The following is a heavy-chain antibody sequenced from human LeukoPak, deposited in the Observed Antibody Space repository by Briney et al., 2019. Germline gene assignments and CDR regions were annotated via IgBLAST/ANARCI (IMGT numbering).Heavy chain of an antibody. Sequence: GGSLRLSCAASGFTFDDYAMHWVRQAPGKGLEWVSGISWNSGSIGYADSVKGRFTTSRDNAKNSLYLQMNSLRAEDTALYYCAKGAYYYDSSGYYYYWGQGTLVTVSS. J-gene: IGHJ4*02. V-gene: IGHV3-9*01. CDR1: GFTFDDYA. CDR3: AKGAYYYDSSGYYYY. D-gene: IGHD3-22*01. CDR2: ISWNSGSI.